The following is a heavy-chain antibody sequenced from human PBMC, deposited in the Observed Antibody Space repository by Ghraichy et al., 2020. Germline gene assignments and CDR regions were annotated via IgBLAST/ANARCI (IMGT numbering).Heavy chain of an antibody. D-gene: IGHD6-19*01. V-gene: IGHV3-23*01. CDR2: ISGSGGST. J-gene: IGHJ4*02. CDR1: GFTFSSYA. CDR3: AKGYSSGWYEGDY. Sequence: LSLTCAASGFTFSSYAMSWVRQAPGKGLEWVSAISGSGGSTYYADSVKGRFTISRDNSKNTLYLQMNSLRAEDTAVYYCAKGYSSGWYEGDYWGQGTLVTVSS.